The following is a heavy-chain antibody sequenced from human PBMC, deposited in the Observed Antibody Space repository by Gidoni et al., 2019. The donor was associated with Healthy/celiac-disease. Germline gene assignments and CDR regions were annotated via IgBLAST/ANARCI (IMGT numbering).Heavy chain of an antibody. V-gene: IGHV4-39*07. CDR2: IYYSGST. Sequence: QLQLQESGPGLVKPSETLSLTCTVSGGSISSSSYYWGWIRQPPGKGLEWIGSIYYSGSTYYNPSLKSRVTISVDTSKNQFSLKLSSVTAADTAVYYCARDLPNDRYRYGDYGGDYWGQGTLVTVSS. CDR3: ARDLPNDRYRYGDYGGDY. J-gene: IGHJ4*02. D-gene: IGHD4-17*01. CDR1: GGSISSSSYY.